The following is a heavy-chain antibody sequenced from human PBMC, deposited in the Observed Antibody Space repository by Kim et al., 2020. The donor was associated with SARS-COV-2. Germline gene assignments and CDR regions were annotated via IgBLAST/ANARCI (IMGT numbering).Heavy chain of an antibody. D-gene: IGHD2-2*01. J-gene: IGHJ4*02. CDR2: IKQDGSEK. V-gene: IGHV3-7*01. CDR1: GFTFSSYW. CDR3: AREFRDIVVVPAAIDY. Sequence: GGSLRLSCAASGFTFSSYWMSWVRQAPGKGLEWVANIKQDGSEKYYVDSVKGRFTISRDNAKNSLYLQMNSLRAEDTAVYYCAREFRDIVVVPAAIDYWGQGTLVTVSS.